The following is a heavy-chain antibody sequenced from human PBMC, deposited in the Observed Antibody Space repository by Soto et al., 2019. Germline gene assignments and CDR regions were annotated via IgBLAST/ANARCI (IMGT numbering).Heavy chain of an antibody. J-gene: IGHJ3*01. CDR3: VLRVGDGGCPLV. V-gene: IGHV3-23*01. CDR2: ISGSGGST. CDR1: GFTFSSYA. D-gene: IGHD6-19*01. Sequence: EVQLLESGGGLVQPGGSLRLSCAASGFTFSSYAMSWVRQAPGKGLEWVSAISGSGGSTYYADSVKGRFTTSRDNSKNTVYLQLKGLRAEDTAVYCCVLRVGDGGCPLVWGQGTMGPVSS.